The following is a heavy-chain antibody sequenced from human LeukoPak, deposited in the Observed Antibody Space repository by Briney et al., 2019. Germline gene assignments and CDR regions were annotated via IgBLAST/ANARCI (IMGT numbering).Heavy chain of an antibody. CDR1: GFTFSSYA. CDR2: ISGSGGST. CDR3: ARDGYSYGAGSSSWYFDY. D-gene: IGHD5-18*01. V-gene: IGHV3-23*01. Sequence: GGSLRLSCAASGFTFSSYAMSWVRQAPGKGLEWVSAISGSGGSTYYADSVKGRFTISRDNSKNTLYLQMNSLRAEDTAVYYCARDGYSYGAGSSSWYFDYWGQGTLATVSS. J-gene: IGHJ4*02.